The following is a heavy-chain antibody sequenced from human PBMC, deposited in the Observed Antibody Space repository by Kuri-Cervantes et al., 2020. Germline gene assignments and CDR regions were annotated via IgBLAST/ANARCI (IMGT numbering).Heavy chain of an antibody. CDR1: GFTFSSYG. Sequence: GGSLRLSCAASGFTFSSYGMHWVRQAPGKGLEWVAVIWYDGSNKYYADSVKGRFTISRDNSKNTLYLQMNSLRADDTAVYYCARDGHNWNYDQWGTTFYYYGMDVWGQGTTVTVSS. CDR3: ARDGHNWNYDQWGTTFYYYGMDV. CDR2: IWYDGSNK. V-gene: IGHV3-33*01. D-gene: IGHD1-7*01. J-gene: IGHJ6*02.